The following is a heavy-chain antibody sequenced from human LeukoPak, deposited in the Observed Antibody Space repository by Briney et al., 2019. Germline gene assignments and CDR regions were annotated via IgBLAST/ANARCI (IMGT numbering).Heavy chain of an antibody. CDR1: GFTFSSYA. Sequence: GGSLRLSCAASGFTFSSYAMSWVRQAPGKGLEWVSAIRGSGGSTYYADSVKGRFTISRDNSKNTLYLQMNSLRAEDTAVYYCAKTRGIQLWLRGAFDIWGQGTMVTVSS. V-gene: IGHV3-23*01. CDR2: IRGSGGST. D-gene: IGHD5-18*01. J-gene: IGHJ3*02. CDR3: AKTRGIQLWLRGAFDI.